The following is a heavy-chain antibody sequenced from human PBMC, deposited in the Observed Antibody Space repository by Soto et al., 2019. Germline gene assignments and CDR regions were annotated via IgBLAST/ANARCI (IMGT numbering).Heavy chain of an antibody. D-gene: IGHD6-25*01. J-gene: IGHJ4*02. V-gene: IGHV3-23*01. CDR2: ISGSGTTT. CDR3: VKFFVETGGSSGWRWSLDC. Sequence: EVQLLESGGGLVQPGGSLRLSCAASGFTFSKYAMSWVRQAPGKGLEWVSAISGSGTTTYSADSVRGRLTISRDNSNNMLYLQRNSPSSEDRALYYCVKFFVETGGSSGWRWSLDCWGQGTLVTVSS. CDR1: GFTFSKYA.